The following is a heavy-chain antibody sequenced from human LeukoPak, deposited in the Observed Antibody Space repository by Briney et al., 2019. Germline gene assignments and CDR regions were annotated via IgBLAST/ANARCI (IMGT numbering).Heavy chain of an antibody. V-gene: IGHV3-30-3*01. Sequence: PGRSLTLSCAASAFTFSDYSMHWVRQAPGKGLEWVAIISSDGSNKYYADSVKGRFTISRDSSKNTLYLQMNSLTDDDTAVYYCARGGDYYGPSDYWGQGTLVTVSS. CDR3: ARGGDYYGPSDY. J-gene: IGHJ4*02. D-gene: IGHD3-10*01. CDR1: AFTFSDYS. CDR2: ISSDGSNK.